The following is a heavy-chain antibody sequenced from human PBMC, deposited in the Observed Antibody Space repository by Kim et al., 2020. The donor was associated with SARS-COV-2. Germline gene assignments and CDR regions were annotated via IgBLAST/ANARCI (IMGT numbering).Heavy chain of an antibody. CDR1: GFTFSSYS. CDR3: ARDHARGSSWYGYGHWYFDL. D-gene: IGHD6-13*01. V-gene: IGHV3-48*04. CDR2: ISSSSSTI. Sequence: GGSLRLSCAASGFTFSSYSMNWVRQAPGKGLEWVSYISSSSSTIYYADSVKGRFTISRDNAKNSLYLQMNSLRAEDTAVYYCARDHARGSSWYGYGHWYFDLWGRGTLVTVSS. J-gene: IGHJ2*01.